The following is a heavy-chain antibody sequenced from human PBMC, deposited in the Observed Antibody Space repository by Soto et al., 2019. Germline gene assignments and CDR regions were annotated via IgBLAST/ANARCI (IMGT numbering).Heavy chain of an antibody. CDR1: GFTFSSYG. D-gene: IGHD3-22*01. CDR2: IWYDGSNK. V-gene: IGHV3-33*01. CDR3: ARDQVNYYDSSGYYRIFDY. J-gene: IGHJ4*02. Sequence: PGGSLRLSCAASGFTFSSYGMHWVRQAPGKGLEWVAVIWYDGSNKYYADSVKGRFTISRDNSKNTLYLQMNSLRAEDTAVYYCARDQVNYYDSSGYYRIFDYWGQGTLVTVSS.